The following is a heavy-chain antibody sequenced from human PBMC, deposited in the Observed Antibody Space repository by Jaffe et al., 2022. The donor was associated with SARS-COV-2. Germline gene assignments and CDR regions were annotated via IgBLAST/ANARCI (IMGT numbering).Heavy chain of an antibody. CDR2: IYYSGST. D-gene: IGHD6-13*01. CDR3: ARGVGVGAAAGTSE. J-gene: IGHJ4*02. Sequence: QVQLQESGPGLVKPSETLSLTCTVSGGSISSYYWSWIRQPPGKGLEWIGYIYYSGSTNYNPSLKSRVTISVDTSKNQFSLKLSSVTAADTAVYYCARGVGVGAAAGTSEWGQGTLVTVSS. CDR1: GGSISSYY. V-gene: IGHV4-59*01.